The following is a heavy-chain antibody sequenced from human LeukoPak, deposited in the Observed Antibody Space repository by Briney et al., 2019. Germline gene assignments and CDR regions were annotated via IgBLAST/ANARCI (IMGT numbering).Heavy chain of an antibody. CDR3: ARRAYDILTGYYYYFDY. J-gene: IGHJ4*02. CDR2: INAGNGNT. Sequence: ASVKVSCKASGYTFTSYAMHWVRQAPGQRLEWMGWINAGNGNTKYSQKFQGRVTITRDTSAGTAYMELSSLRSEDTAVYYCARRAYDILTGYYYYFDYWGQGTLVTVSS. CDR1: GYTFTSYA. D-gene: IGHD3-9*01. V-gene: IGHV1-3*01.